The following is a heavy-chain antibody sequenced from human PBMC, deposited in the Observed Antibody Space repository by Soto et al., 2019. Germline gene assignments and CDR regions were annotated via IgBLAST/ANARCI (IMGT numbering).Heavy chain of an antibody. CDR2: ISGSGSST. CDR3: AKGKMSRIYYYGMDV. Sequence: PGGSLRLSCAASGFTFSSYAMSWVRQAPGKGLEWVSAISGSGSSTYYADSVKGRVTISRDNSKNTLSLQMNSLRVEDTAVYYCAKGKMSRIYYYGMDVWGQGTTVTVSS. CDR1: GFTFSSYA. J-gene: IGHJ6*02. V-gene: IGHV3-23*01. D-gene: IGHD3-10*01.